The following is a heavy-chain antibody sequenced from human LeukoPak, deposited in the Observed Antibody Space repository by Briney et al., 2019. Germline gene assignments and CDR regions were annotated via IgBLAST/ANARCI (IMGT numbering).Heavy chain of an antibody. CDR2: IYYTGST. CDR3: ARSYNSGSYYPYYFDY. D-gene: IGHD3-10*01. V-gene: IGHV4-59*11. Sequence: SETLSLTCTVSGGSISSHFWSWVRQPPGKGLEWIGSIYYTGSTNYNPSLKSRITMSVDTSKNQFSLKLSSVTAADTAVYYCARSYNSGSYYPYYFDYWGQGTLVTVSS. CDR1: GGSISSHF. J-gene: IGHJ4*02.